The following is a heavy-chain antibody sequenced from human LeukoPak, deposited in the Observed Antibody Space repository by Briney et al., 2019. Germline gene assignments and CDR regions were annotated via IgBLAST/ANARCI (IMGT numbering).Heavy chain of an antibody. CDR1: GFAFSSYS. D-gene: IGHD5-18*01. Sequence: PGGSLRLSCAASGFAFSSYSINWGRQAPGKGLEWVSSISTSSSYIYYADSVKGRFTISRDNANNSLYLQMHSLRAEDTAVYYCARAAGGYNYGPFDYWGQGTLVTVSS. CDR3: ARAAGGYNYGPFDY. V-gene: IGHV3-21*01. CDR2: ISTSSSYI. J-gene: IGHJ4*02.